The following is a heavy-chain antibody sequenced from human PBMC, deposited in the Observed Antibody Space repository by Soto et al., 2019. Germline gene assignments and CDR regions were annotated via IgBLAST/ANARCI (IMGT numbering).Heavy chain of an antibody. CDR2: IIPIFGTA. J-gene: IGHJ4*02. CDR1: GGTFSSYA. D-gene: IGHD3-22*01. CDR3: ARDLTNYYDSSGYYALDY. V-gene: IGHV1-69*06. Sequence: GASVKVSCKASGGTFSSYAISWVRQAPGQGLEWMGGIIPIFGTANYAQKFQGRVTITADKSTSTAYMELSSLRSEDTAVYYCARDLTNYYDSSGYYALDYWGQGTLVTVYS.